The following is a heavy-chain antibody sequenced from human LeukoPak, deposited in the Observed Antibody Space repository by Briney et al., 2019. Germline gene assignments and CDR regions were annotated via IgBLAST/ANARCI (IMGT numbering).Heavy chain of an antibody. CDR1: GFTFSSYA. J-gene: IGHJ4*02. Sequence: GGSLRLSCSASGFTFSSYAMHWVRQAPGKGLEYVSTISDGGNTYYADSVKGRFTISRDNSENTLYLQMSSLSAEDTAVYYCVKDRSGTFSFDYWGQGTLVTVSS. V-gene: IGHV3-64D*08. CDR3: VKDRSGTFSFDY. D-gene: IGHD1-26*01. CDR2: ISDGGNT.